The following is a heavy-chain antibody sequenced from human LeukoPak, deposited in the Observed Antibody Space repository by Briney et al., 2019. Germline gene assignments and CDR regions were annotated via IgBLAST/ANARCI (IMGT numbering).Heavy chain of an antibody. J-gene: IGHJ5*02. V-gene: IGHV3-21*01. Sequence: GGSLRLSCAASGFTFSSYSMNWVRQAPGKGLEWVSSISSSSSYIYYADSVKGRFTISRDNAKNSLYLQMNSLRAEDTAVYYCARDRGSWGSSWSGLDPWGQGTLVTVSS. CDR1: GFTFSSYS. CDR2: ISSSSSYI. CDR3: ARDRGSWGSSWSGLDP. D-gene: IGHD6-13*01.